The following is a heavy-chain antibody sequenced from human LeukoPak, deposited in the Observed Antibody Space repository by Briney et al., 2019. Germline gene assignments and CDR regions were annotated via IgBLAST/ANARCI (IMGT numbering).Heavy chain of an antibody. CDR1: GSDLSTYE. CDR2: ITISGHTK. V-gene: IGHV3-48*03. J-gene: IGHJ5*02. CDR3: ARGDPHADL. Sequence: SGGSLRLSCAASGSDLSTYEMNWVRQAPGKGLEWIADITISGHTKNYADSVKGRFTISRDNARTSLYLQMNSLRVEDTGVYYCARGDPHADLWGQGTLVTVSS.